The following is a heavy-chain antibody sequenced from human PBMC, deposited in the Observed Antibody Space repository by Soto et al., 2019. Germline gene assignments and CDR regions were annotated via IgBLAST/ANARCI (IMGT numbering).Heavy chain of an antibody. CDR2: ISGSGGST. J-gene: IGHJ2*01. Sequence: EVQLLESGGGLVQPGGSLRLSCAASGFKFSNSAMTWVRQAPGKGLECVSSISGSGGSTYYADSVKGRFTISRDNSKNTLYLQMYIVGAEDTAVYYCTKAPVVWGSSWYFDLWGRGTLVTVSS. CDR3: TKAPVVWGSSWYFDL. V-gene: IGHV3-23*01. D-gene: IGHD7-27*01. CDR1: GFKFSNSA.